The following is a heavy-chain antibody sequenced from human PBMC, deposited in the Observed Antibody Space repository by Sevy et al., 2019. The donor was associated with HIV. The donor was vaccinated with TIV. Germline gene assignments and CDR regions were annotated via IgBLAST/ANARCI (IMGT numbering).Heavy chain of an antibody. CDR1: GFTFGDYC. D-gene: IGHD3-10*01. V-gene: IGHV3-49*03. CDR2: IRDRAYGGTT. J-gene: IGHJ3*02. CDR3: TREAVTMVRVIYTVFDI. Sequence: GGSLRLSCTASGFTFGDYCVSWFRQAPGKGLEWVGAIRDRAYGGTTEYAASVKGRYSISRDDSRNIAYLQMDGLNTEDTAVYYCTREAVTMVRVIYTVFDIWGQGTLVTVSS.